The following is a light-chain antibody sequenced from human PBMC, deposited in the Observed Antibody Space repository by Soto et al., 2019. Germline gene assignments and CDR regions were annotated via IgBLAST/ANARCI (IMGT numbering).Light chain of an antibody. V-gene: IGKV1-5*01. J-gene: IGKJ1*01. CDR1: QSISSW. CDR2: DAS. CDR3: QQYKTYPWT. Sequence: DIQVTQSPSTLSSSVGDRVTITCRASQSISSWLAWYQQKPGKAPKLLIYDASSLEGGVPSRFSGSGSGTEFTLTISSLQPDDFATYYCQQYKTYPWTFGQGTKVEIK.